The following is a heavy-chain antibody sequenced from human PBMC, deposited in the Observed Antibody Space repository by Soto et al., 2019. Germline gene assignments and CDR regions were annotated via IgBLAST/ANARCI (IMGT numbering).Heavy chain of an antibody. CDR1: GYTFTGYY. J-gene: IGHJ4*02. CDR2: INAGNGNT. V-gene: IGHV1-3*01. CDR3: ARHFSVDYFDY. Sequence: GASVQVSCKASGYTFTGYYMHWVRQAPGQRLEWMGWINAGNGNTKYSQKFQGRVTITRDTSASTAYMELSSLRSEDTAVYYCARHFSVDYFDYWGQGALVTVSS.